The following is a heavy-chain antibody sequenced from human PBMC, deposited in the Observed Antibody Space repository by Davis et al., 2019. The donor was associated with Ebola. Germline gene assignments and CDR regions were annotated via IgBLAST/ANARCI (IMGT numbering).Heavy chain of an antibody. CDR2: INHSRST. CDR3: ARGRGGYCSGGSCYRGNWFDP. D-gene: IGHD2-15*01. Sequence: SETLSLTCAVYGGSFSGYYWSWIRQPPGKGLEWIGEINHSRSTNYNPSLKSRVTISVDTSKNQFSLKLSSVTAADTAVYYCARGRGGYCSGGSCYRGNWFDPWGQGTLVTVSS. V-gene: IGHV4-34*01. CDR1: GGSFSGYY. J-gene: IGHJ5*02.